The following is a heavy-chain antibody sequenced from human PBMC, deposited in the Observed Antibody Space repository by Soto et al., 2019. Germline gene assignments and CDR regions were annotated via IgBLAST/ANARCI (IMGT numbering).Heavy chain of an antibody. V-gene: IGHV3-21*02. J-gene: IGHJ4*02. Sequence: EVQLVESGGGLVKPGGSLRLSCAASGFTFSSYNMNWVRQAPGKGLEWVSSISRDSTYMYYADSVRGRFTISRDNAKKSVFQQMDSLSGDDTAVYYCARDPYDFSSGPEYWGQGILVTVSS. CDR2: ISRDSTYM. CDR1: GFTFSSYN. CDR3: ARDPYDFSSGPEY. D-gene: IGHD3-3*01.